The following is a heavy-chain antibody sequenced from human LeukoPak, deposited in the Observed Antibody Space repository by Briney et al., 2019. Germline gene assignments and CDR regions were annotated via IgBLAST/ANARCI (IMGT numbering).Heavy chain of an antibody. J-gene: IGHJ3*02. CDR3: ARLTTVTGHAFDI. V-gene: IGHV3-7*01. CDR2: IKQDGSEK. CDR1: GFTFSSYW. Sequence: GGSLRLFCAASGFTFSSYWMSWVRQAPGKGLEWVANIKQDGSEKYYVDSVKGRFTISRDNAKNSLYLQMNSLRAEDTAVYYCARLTTVTGHAFDIWGQGTMVTVSS. D-gene: IGHD4-17*01.